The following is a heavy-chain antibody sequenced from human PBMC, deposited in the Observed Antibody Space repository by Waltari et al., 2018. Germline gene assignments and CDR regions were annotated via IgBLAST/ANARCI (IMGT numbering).Heavy chain of an antibody. Sequence: QVQLVESGGAVVQPGRSLRLSCPAPGFNSSSYGMPWARPATGKGLECVAVIWYDGSNKYYADSVKGRFTISRDNSKNTLYLQMNSLRAEDTAVYYCARDGWRWPQNRYYYYGMDVCGQGTTVTVSS. CDR1: GFNSSSYG. CDR2: IWYDGSNK. J-gene: IGHJ6*02. D-gene: IGHD6-19*01. CDR3: ARDGWRWPQNRYYYYGMDV. V-gene: IGHV3-33*01.